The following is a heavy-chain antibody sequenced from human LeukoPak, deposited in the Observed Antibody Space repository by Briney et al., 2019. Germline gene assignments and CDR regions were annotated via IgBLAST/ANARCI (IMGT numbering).Heavy chain of an antibody. J-gene: IGHJ5*02. CDR3: ARGDGYNSRFDP. CDR1: GGSTTISSYY. Sequence: SQTLSLTCTVSGGSTTISSYYWGWIRHPPRKGLEWIASICYSRSTYYNPSLKSRVTISGDTSNNQFSLKLSSVTAADTAVYYCARGDGYNSRFDPWGQGTLVTVSS. D-gene: IGHD5-24*01. V-gene: IGHV4-39*01. CDR2: ICYSRST.